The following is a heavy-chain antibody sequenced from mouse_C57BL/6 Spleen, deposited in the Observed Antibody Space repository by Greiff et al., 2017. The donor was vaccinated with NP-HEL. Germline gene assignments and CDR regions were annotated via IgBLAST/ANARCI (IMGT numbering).Heavy chain of an antibody. CDR1: GFSLTSYG. CDR2: IWSGGST. J-gene: IGHJ2*01. CDR3: ARNGAAQATDYFDY. V-gene: IGHV2-2*01. D-gene: IGHD3-2*02. Sequence: VMLVESGPGLVQPSQSLSITCTVSGFSLTSYGVHWVRQSPGKGLEWLGVIWSGGSTDYNAAFISRLSISKDNSKSQVFFKMNSLQADDTAIYYCARNGAAQATDYFDYWGQGTTLTVSS.